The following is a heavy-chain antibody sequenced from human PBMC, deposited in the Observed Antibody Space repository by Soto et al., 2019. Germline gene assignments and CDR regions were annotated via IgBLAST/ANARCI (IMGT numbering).Heavy chain of an antibody. CDR2: IYYSGRT. CDR3: ARFPYPTYYYGSGSYFDY. J-gene: IGHJ4*02. D-gene: IGHD3-10*01. V-gene: IGHV4-59*01. CDR1: GGSISSYY. Sequence: PSETLSLTCTVSGGSISSYYWSWIRQPPGKGLEWIGYIYYSGRTNYNPSLKSRVTISVDTSKNQFSLKLSSVTAADTAVYYCARFPYPTYYYGSGSYFDYRGQGTLVTVSS.